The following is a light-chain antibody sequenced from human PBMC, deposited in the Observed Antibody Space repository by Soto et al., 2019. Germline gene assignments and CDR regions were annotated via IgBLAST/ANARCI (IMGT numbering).Light chain of an antibody. V-gene: IGKV3-20*01. CDR3: HLYGSSPLPGGSPLP. CDR2: GAS. J-gene: IGKJ4*01. Sequence: ENVLTQSPGTLSLSPGERATLSCRASQSVSGNYLAWYQHKPGQAPRLLIYGASSRATGIADRFSGSGSGTDFTLTISTLEPEDFAVYYCHLYGSSPLPGGSPLPFGGGTKVEIK. CDR1: QSVSGNY.